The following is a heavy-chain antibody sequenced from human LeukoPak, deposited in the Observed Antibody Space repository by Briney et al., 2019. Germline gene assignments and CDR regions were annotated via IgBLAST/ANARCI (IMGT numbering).Heavy chain of an antibody. CDR3: VNLGYSD. CDR2: IKNDGSDK. CDR1: GFTFSIYS. V-gene: IGHV3-7*01. D-gene: IGHD5-12*01. J-gene: IGHJ4*02. Sequence: GGSLSLFCAASGFTFSIYSMNWVRQAPGKGLEWVATIKNDGSDKYYVDSVKGRFTLSRDNAKNLVYLQMNSLRVEDTAAYYCVNLGYSDGGQGPLVTVSS.